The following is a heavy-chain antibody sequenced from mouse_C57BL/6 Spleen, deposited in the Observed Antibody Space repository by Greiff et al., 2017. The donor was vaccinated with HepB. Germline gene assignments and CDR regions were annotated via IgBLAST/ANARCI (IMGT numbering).Heavy chain of an antibody. J-gene: IGHJ1*03. CDR3: ARPITGYWYFDV. V-gene: IGHV5-17*01. Sequence: EVKLVESGGGLVKPGGSLKLSCAASGFTFSDYGMHWVRQAPEKGLEWVAYISSGCSTIYYADTVKGRFTISRDNAKNTLFLQMTSLRSEDTAMYYCARPITGYWYFDVWGTGTTVTVSS. CDR1: GFTFSDYG. D-gene: IGHD1-2*01. CDR2: ISSGCSTI.